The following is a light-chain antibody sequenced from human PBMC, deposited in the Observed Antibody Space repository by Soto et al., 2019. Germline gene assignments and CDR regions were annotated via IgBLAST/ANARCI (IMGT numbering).Light chain of an antibody. CDR2: STS. Sequence: VVLTQSPATLSVSPGEAVTLSCRASQIVSNPYLAWYQQRPGQVPRLVVSSTSKRATGIPERFSGGGSGTDVTLTITSLEPEDFAVYYCHQYERLPVTFGQGTRL. CDR1: QIVSNPY. J-gene: IGKJ5*01. V-gene: IGKV3-20*01. CDR3: HQYERLPVT.